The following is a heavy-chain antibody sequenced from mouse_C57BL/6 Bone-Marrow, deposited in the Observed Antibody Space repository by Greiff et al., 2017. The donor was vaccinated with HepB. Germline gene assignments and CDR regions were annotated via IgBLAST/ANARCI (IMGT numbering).Heavy chain of an antibody. CDR3: TSEYYGSRDYAMDY. CDR2: IDPENGDT. J-gene: IGHJ4*01. D-gene: IGHD1-1*01. Sequence: EVQLQQSGAELVRPGASVKLSCTASGFNIKDDYMHWVKQRPEQGLEWIGWIDPENGDTEYASKFQGKATIKADTSSNTAYLQLSSLTSEDTAVYYCTSEYYGSRDYAMDYWGQGTSVTVSS. V-gene: IGHV14-4*01. CDR1: GFNIKDDY.